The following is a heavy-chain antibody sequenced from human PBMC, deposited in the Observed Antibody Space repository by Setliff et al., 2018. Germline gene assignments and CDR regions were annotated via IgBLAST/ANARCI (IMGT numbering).Heavy chain of an antibody. CDR3: ATEKFPGDWGDY. Sequence: ASVKVSCKASGYTFTSYYMHWVRQAPGQGPEWMGIINPSGGSTSYAQKFQGRVTMTRDTSTRTVYMELSSLRSEDTAVYYCATEKFPGDWGDYWGQGTLVTVSS. CDR1: GYTFTSYY. D-gene: IGHD2-21*01. CDR2: INPSGGST. V-gene: IGHV1-46*01. J-gene: IGHJ4*02.